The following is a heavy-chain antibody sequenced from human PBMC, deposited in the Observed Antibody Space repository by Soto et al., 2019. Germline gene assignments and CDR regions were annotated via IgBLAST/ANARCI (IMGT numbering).Heavy chain of an antibody. V-gene: IGHV1-8*01. Sequence: QVPLVQSGAEVKKPGASVKVSCKASGYSFTSYDVNWVRQASGQGLEWMGWMNPNSGSTVIAQKFQGRVTMTRDSSISTADMELSSLRPDDSAIYYCARVSFNALLRFPFDLWGQGTEVTVSS. CDR2: MNPNSGST. CDR3: ARVSFNALLRFPFDL. CDR1: GYSFTSYD. J-gene: IGHJ4*02. D-gene: IGHD5-12*01.